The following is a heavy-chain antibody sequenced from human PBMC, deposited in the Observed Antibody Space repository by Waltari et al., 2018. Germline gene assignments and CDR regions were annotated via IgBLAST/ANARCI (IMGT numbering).Heavy chain of an antibody. V-gene: IGHV3-53*01. J-gene: IGHJ4*02. Sequence: EVEVVESGGGFIQPGGSLGLDCAVSGFLVRENDVIWVRQAPGKGLEWVSIVYAPGDAHYANDVKGRFTSSRDISTNTVFLHMSGLRDEDTAVYYCALNTVTVPFPYWGRGTLVTVSS. CDR1: GFLVREND. CDR3: ALNTVTVPFPY. CDR2: VYAPGDA. D-gene: IGHD4-17*01.